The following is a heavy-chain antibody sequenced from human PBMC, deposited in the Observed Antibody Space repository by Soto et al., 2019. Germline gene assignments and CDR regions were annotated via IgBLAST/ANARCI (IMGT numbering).Heavy chain of an antibody. CDR1: GYIFNSYS. CDR3: ARDQIWSSDV. CDR2: IGPSSQYI. D-gene: IGHD2-8*02. Sequence: EVQLVESGGGLEQPGGSLRLSCAGSGYIFNSYSMNWVRQAPGKGLEWLSHIGPSSQYIWYADSVKGRFTVSRDNAKNSVNQQRSNLRAEDTDMYFCARDQIWSSDVWGQGTMDTVSS. J-gene: IGHJ3*01. V-gene: IGHV3-48*01.